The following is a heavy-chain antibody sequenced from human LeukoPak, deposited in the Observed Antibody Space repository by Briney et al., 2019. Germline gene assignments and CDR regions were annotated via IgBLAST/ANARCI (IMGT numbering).Heavy chain of an antibody. J-gene: IGHJ4*02. CDR2: IKQVGSEK. CDR3: TRGSYGDYEY. CDR1: GFTFSSYW. V-gene: IGHV3-7*01. Sequence: GGSLRLSCAASGFTFSSYWLSWVRQAPGKGLEWVANIKQVGSEKYYVDSVKGRFTISRDNAKNSLYLQMNSLRAEDTAVYYCTRGSYGDYEYWGQGTLVTVSS. D-gene: IGHD4-17*01.